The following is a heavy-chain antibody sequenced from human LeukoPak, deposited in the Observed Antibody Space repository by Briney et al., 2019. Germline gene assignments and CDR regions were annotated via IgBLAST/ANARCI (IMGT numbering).Heavy chain of an antibody. CDR2: GDDSGGT. V-gene: IGHV4-34*01. Sequence: SETLSLTCAVYGGSLNGHYWSWISQSPGKGLEWIGEGDDSGGTKFNPSLKSRVTISADTSKNQFSLKLSSVTAADTALYYCARDYYDSGTYFDYWGQGTLVTVFS. D-gene: IGHD3-10*01. CDR3: ARDYYDSGTYFDY. CDR1: GGSLNGHY. J-gene: IGHJ4*02.